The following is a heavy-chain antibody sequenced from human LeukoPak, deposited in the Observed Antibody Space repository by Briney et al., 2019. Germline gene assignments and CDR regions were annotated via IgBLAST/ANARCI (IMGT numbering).Heavy chain of an antibody. Sequence: SETLSLTCTVSGGSISSYYWRWLRQPPGKGGEGIGYIYYSGSTNYNPSLKRRVSMSVDTYKNQFSLTLSSVTAADTPVYYCASLLYYDILTGYSLDVWGQGTTVTVSS. CDR1: GGSISSYY. D-gene: IGHD3-9*01. V-gene: IGHV4-59*08. CDR2: IYYSGST. CDR3: ASLLYYDILTGYSLDV. J-gene: IGHJ6*02.